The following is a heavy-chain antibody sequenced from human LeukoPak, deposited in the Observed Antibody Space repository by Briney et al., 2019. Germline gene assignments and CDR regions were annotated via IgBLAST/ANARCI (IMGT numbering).Heavy chain of an antibody. CDR3: ARGSSAGDYQPDPTTLPYYYYMDV. CDR1: GGSFSGYY. Sequence: TSETLSLNCAVYGGSFSGYYWSWIRQPPGKGLEWIGEINHSGSTNYNPSLKSRVTISVDTSKNQFSLKLSSVTAADTAVYYCARGSSAGDYQPDPTTLPYYYYMDVWGKGTTVTVSS. D-gene: IGHD4-17*01. CDR2: INHSGST. V-gene: IGHV4-34*01. J-gene: IGHJ6*03.